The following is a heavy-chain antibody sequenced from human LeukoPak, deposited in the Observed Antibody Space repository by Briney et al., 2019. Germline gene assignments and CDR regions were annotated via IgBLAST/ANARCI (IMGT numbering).Heavy chain of an antibody. D-gene: IGHD7-27*01. CDR3: AREGGVWGEAFDI. V-gene: IGHV3-21*01. J-gene: IGHJ3*02. CDR1: GFTFSTYN. Sequence: GGSLSLSCAASGFTFSTYNINGVREARGKAVVWVSYIGNTRGSIFHAAQEKSRFTICTDNAKNSVLLRMISLGVEDAAEYYCAREGGVWGEAFDIWGQGTMVTVSS. CDR2: IGNTRGSI.